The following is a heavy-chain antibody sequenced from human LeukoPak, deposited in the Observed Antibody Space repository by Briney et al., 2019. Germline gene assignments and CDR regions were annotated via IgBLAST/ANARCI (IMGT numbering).Heavy chain of an antibody. CDR3: VKGGDYCGSGSYGWVDY. CDR1: GFTFSSHV. V-gene: IGHV3-64D*09. CDR2: ISSNGGST. J-gene: IGHJ4*02. Sequence: GGSLRLSCSASGFTFSSHVMHWVRQAPGKGLEYVSAISSNGGSTDYADSVKGRFTISRDNSKNTLYLQMSSLRAEDTAVYYCVKGGDYCGSGSYGWVDYWGQGTLVTVSS. D-gene: IGHD3-10*01.